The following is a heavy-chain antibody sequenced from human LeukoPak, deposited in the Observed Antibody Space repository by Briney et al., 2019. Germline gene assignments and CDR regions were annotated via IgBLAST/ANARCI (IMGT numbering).Heavy chain of an antibody. CDR2: INPNTAGT. J-gene: IGHJ6*03. CDR1: GYTFTGYY. CDR3: ATSAGDYRAGHYYYMGV. Sequence: ASVKVSCKASGYTFTGYYFHWVPQAHGQGLEWMGWINPNTAGTNYAQKFLGGVTLTWDTSISTAYMELNRLTSDDTAVYYCATSAGDYRAGHYYYMGVWGKGTSVTVSS. D-gene: IGHD4-11*01. V-gene: IGHV1-2*02.